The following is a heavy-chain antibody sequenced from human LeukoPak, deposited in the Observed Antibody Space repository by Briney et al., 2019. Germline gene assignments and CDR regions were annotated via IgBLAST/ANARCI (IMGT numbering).Heavy chain of an antibody. CDR1: GGSISSYY. D-gene: IGHD4-17*01. CDR2: IYTSGST. CDR3: AREGGDYNPYYFDY. J-gene: IGHJ4*02. Sequence: SETLSLTCTVSGGSISSYYWSWIRQPAGKGLEWIGRIYTSGSTNYNPSLKSRVTVSVDTSKNQFSLKLSSVTAADTAVYYCAREGGDYNPYYFDYWGQGTLVTVSS. V-gene: IGHV4-4*07.